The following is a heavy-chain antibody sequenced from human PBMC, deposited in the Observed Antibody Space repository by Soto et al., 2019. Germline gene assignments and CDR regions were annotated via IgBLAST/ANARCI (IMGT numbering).Heavy chain of an antibody. D-gene: IGHD3-22*01. CDR1: GGSFTDYY. CDR2: INHSASS. CDR3: ARGEYDSSGLYSWAPLGFDV. Sequence: QVQLRQWGAGLLKPSETLVLTCAVSGGSFTDYYWGWIRQSPGKGLEWIGEINHSASSTYNPSLASRVTILVDTSKKQFSLRLTSVTAAHTAMYYCARGEYDSSGLYSWAPLGFDVWGQGTTVTVSS. V-gene: IGHV4-34*01. J-gene: IGHJ6*02.